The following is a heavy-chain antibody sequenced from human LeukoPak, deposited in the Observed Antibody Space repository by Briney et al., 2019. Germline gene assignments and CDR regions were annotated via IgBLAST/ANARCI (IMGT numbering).Heavy chain of an antibody. CDR2: VYHNGHS. Sequence: SENLSLTCNVSGGSFNDNYWNWIRHLPGKGLEWIGYVYHNGHSDYSPSLKSRVTISVDTSTHQFSLKMISVTAADTAVYYCASLGYSSGWLDSWGHGSLVIVSS. V-gene: IGHV4-59*01. J-gene: IGHJ5*01. D-gene: IGHD2-15*01. CDR1: GGSFNDNY. CDR3: ASLGYSSGWLDS.